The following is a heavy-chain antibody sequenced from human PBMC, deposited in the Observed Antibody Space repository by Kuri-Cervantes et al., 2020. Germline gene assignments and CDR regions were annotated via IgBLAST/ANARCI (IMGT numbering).Heavy chain of an antibody. CDR3: AREAPAPRYCSSTSCYAGVD. CDR2: IFYSGTT. Sequence: SETLSLTCTVSGGSISSGDFYWSWIRQPPGKGLEWIGYIFYSGTTYYSPSLKSRVSISVDTSKNQLSLKLSSVTAADTAVYYCAREAPAPRYCSSTSCYAGVDWGQGTLVTVSS. CDR1: GGSISSGDFY. J-gene: IGHJ4*02. D-gene: IGHD2-2*01. V-gene: IGHV4-30-4*01.